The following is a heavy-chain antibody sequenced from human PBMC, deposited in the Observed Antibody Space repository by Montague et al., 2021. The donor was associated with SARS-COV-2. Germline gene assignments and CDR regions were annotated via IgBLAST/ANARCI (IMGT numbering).Heavy chain of an antibody. V-gene: IGHV4-34*01. CDR2: INHRGTS. Sequence: SETLSLTCAVYGGSFSDYYWSWIRQPPGKGLKWIGEINHRGTSNYNPSLKSRVSISVDTSKNQFSLYLSSVTAADTAVYYCARGRQHFNMIVVVMTGGEYYFDYWGQGTLVTVSS. J-gene: IGHJ4*02. CDR1: GGSFSDYY. CDR3: ARGRQHFNMIVVVMTGGEYYFDY. D-gene: IGHD3-22*01.